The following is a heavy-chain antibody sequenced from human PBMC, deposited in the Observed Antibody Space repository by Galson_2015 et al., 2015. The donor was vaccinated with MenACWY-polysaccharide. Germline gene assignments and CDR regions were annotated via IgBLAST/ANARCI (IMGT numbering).Heavy chain of an antibody. J-gene: IGHJ4*02. D-gene: IGHD6-19*01. CDR2: IRNKASGGTI. Sequence: RLSCATSGFTFGDHSMSWFRQAPGKGLEWVGFIRNKASGGTIEYGASVKGRFTISRDDSKSIAYLQMNSLKSEDTAVYFCARGYNSPTYWGQGTLVTVSS. V-gene: IGHV3-49*03. CDR3: ARGYNSPTY. CDR1: GFTFGDHS.